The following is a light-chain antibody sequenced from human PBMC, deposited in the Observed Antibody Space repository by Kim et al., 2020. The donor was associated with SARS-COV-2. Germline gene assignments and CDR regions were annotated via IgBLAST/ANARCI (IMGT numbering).Light chain of an antibody. Sequence: SPGERATLSCWASESVSTNLAWFQQKPGQTPRLLIYGSSTRATGVPARFSGSGSGTEFTLTISSLQSEDSALYYCQQYNNWPPLTFGGGTKVEIK. CDR2: GSS. J-gene: IGKJ4*01. V-gene: IGKV3D-15*01. CDR1: ESVSTN. CDR3: QQYNNWPPLT.